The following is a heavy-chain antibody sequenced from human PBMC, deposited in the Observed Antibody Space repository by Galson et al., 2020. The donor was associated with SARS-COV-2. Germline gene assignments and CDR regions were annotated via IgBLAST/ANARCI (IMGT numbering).Heavy chain of an antibody. CDR1: GGAIRSSNYY. CDR2: IYYGGGT. CDR3: ARHYVIEDACDM. J-gene: IGHJ3*02. Sequence: SETLSLTCTVSGGAIRSSNYYWGWIRQPPGRRLEWIGSIYYGGGTHYSPSLKSRVTISVDRTKNQFSLKLNSVPAADTVVYYFARHYVIEDACDMWGRGTMVTVSS. V-gene: IGHV4-39*01. D-gene: IGHD3-10*02.